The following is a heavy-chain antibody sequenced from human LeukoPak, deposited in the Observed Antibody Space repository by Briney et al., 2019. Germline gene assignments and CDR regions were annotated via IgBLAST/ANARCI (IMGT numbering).Heavy chain of an antibody. CDR3: AREVMDNLRFDY. J-gene: IGHJ4*02. CDR2: INPSGGDT. V-gene: IGHV1-46*01. CDR1: VYTFTSYY. D-gene: IGHD1-14*01. Sequence: ASVKVSCKSSVYTFTSYYIHWVRHAPGQGPEWMGIINPSGGDTSYAQKFQGRLTMTRDTSTNTVYMELTSLRSEDTAVYYCAREVMDNLRFDYWGQGTLVTVSS.